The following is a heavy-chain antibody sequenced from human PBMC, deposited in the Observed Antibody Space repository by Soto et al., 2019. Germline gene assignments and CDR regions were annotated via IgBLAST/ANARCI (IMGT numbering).Heavy chain of an antibody. J-gene: IGHJ6*02. D-gene: IGHD2-8*01. Sequence: GALRLSCGASGFTFSSYSMSWVRQAPGKGLAWVSAISGSGGDTYYADSVKGRFTISRDNSKNTLYLQMNSLGADDTAVYYCAKGAFPNYYYYGMDVWGQGTPVTVS. V-gene: IGHV3-23*01. CDR2: ISGSGGDT. CDR3: AKGAFPNYYYYGMDV. CDR1: GFTFSSYS.